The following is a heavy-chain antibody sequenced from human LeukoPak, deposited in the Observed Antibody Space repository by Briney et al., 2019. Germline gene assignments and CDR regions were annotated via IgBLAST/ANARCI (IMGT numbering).Heavy chain of an antibody. V-gene: IGHV4-59*01. D-gene: IGHD1-26*01. CDR2: IYYTGST. Sequence: SETLSLTCTVSGASISSNYWSWIRQPPGKGLEWIGYIYYTGSTDYNPSLKSRVTISVDTSKNQFSLKLSSVTAADTAVYYCAREVLLYSGSYYKAGFDYWGQGTLVTVSS. CDR1: GASISSNY. J-gene: IGHJ4*02. CDR3: AREVLLYSGSYYKAGFDY.